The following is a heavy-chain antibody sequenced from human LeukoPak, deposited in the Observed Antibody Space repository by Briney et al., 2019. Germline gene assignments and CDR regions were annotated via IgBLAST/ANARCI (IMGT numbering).Heavy chain of an antibody. Sequence: SETLSLTCTVSGGSISGNYWSWLRQPLGKGLEWIGYIFYVGSTIYNPSLKSRVTISVDTSKSQFSLQLCSVTAADTAVYYCARIITGTVALDYWGQGTLVTVSS. CDR2: IFYVGST. J-gene: IGHJ4*02. CDR3: ARIITGTVALDY. V-gene: IGHV4-59*08. D-gene: IGHD1-14*01. CDR1: GGSISGNY.